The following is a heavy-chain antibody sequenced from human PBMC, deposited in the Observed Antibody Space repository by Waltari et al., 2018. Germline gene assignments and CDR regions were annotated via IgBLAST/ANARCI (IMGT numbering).Heavy chain of an antibody. D-gene: IGHD3-3*01. J-gene: IGHJ3*02. Sequence: QVQLQESGPGLVKPSETLSLTCAVSGYSISSGYYWGWIRQPPGKGLEWIGSIYHSGSTYYNPSLKSRVTISVDTSKNQVSLKLSSVTAADTAVYYCASGGLGDAFDIWGQGTMVTVSS. CDR2: IYHSGST. CDR3: ASGGLGDAFDI. CDR1: GYSISSGYY. V-gene: IGHV4-38-2*01.